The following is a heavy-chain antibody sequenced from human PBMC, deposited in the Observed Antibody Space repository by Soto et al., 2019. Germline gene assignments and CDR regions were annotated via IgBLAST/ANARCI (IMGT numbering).Heavy chain of an antibody. D-gene: IGHD2-15*01. V-gene: IGHV3-9*01. CDR1: GFNFEGYA. J-gene: IGHJ5*02. CDR2: INWNSGIT. CDR3: ARGRGALTVVSNWFDP. Sequence: GGSLRLSCVAFGFNFEGYAMHWIRQAPGKGLEWVSGINWNSGITGYADSVKGRFTISRDNANNSLHLEMSSLKTEDTALYYCARGRGALTVVSNWFDPWGQGTLVTVSS.